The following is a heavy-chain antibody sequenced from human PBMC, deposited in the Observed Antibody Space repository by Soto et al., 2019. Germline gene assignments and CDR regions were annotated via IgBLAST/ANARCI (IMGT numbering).Heavy chain of an antibody. CDR2: ISAYNGNT. V-gene: IGHV1-18*01. CDR1: GYTFTSYG. Sequence: GASVKVSCKASGYTFTSYGISWVRQAPGQGLEWMGWISAYNGNTNYAQKLQGRVTMTTDTSTSTAYMELRSLRSDDTAVYYCARDTARVGVVVAAVQLHSDYWGQGTLVTVSS. J-gene: IGHJ4*02. CDR3: ARDTARVGVVVAAVQLHSDY. D-gene: IGHD2-15*01.